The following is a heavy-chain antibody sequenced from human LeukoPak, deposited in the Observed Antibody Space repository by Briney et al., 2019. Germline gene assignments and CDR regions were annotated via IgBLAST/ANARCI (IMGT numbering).Heavy chain of an antibody. CDR3: ARLNYYDSSGYYQSDY. D-gene: IGHD3-22*01. CDR2: IYYSGST. Sequence: SETLSLTCTVSGGSISSYYWSWIRQPPGKGLGWIGYIYYSGSTNYNPSLKSRVTISVDTSKNQFSLKLSSVTAADTAVYYCARLNYYDSSGYYQSDYWGQGTLVTVSS. J-gene: IGHJ4*02. CDR1: GGSISSYY. V-gene: IGHV4-59*12.